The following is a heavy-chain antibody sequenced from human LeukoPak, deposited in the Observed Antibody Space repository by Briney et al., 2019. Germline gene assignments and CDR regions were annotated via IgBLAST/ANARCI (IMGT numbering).Heavy chain of an antibody. Sequence: SETLSLTCAVSGVSISSTNWWSWVRQPPGKGLEWIGEIYHSGSTNYNPSLKSRVTILVDKSKNQFSLNLTFVTAADTAVYYCAKSNGYGLVDIWGQGTMVTVSS. J-gene: IGHJ3*02. CDR3: AKSNGYGLVDI. CDR2: IYHSGST. D-gene: IGHD2-8*01. CDR1: GVSISSTNW. V-gene: IGHV4-4*02.